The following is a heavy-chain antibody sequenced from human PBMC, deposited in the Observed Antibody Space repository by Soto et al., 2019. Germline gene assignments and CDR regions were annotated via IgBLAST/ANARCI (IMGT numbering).Heavy chain of an antibody. V-gene: IGHV3-23*01. CDR2: LSDSGGSI. J-gene: IGHJ4*02. D-gene: IGHD2-8*01. CDR1: RFTFNRHA. CDR3: AKVSSAWYAGFFDL. Sequence: EVQLLESGGGLVQPGGSLRLSCTASRFTFNRHAMTWVRQAPGKGLEWVSGLSDSGGSIYYADSVKGRFTISRDNSMNTLYLQMNTLRAEDTAVYYCAKVSSAWYAGFFDLWGQGTLVTVSS.